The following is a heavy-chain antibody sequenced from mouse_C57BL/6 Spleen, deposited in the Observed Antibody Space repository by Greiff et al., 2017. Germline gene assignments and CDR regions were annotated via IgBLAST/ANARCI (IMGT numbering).Heavy chain of an antibody. D-gene: IGHD2-1*01. CDR3: TGFGNGGFAY. CDR2: IRLKSDNYAT. J-gene: IGHJ3*01. CDR1: GFTFSNYW. V-gene: IGHV6-3*01. Sequence: EVKVEESGGGLVQPGGSMKLSCVASGFTFSNYWMNWVRQSPEKGLEWVAQIRLKSDNYATHYAESVKGRFTISRDDSKSSVYLQMNNLRAEDTGIYYGTGFGNGGFAYWGQGTLVTVSA.